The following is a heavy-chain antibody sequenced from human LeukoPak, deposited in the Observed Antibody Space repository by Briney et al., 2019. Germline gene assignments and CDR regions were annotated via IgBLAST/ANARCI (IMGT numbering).Heavy chain of an antibody. Sequence: PGGSLRLSCAASGFTFSSYGMHWVRQAPGKGQEWVAVISYGGSNKYYADSVKGRFTISRDNSKNTLYLQMNSLRAEDTAVYYCANETPKGSMVRGVIRKPTDYWGQGTLVTVSS. CDR2: ISYGGSNK. CDR3: ANETPKGSMVRGVIRKPTDY. J-gene: IGHJ4*02. V-gene: IGHV3-30*18. CDR1: GFTFSSYG. D-gene: IGHD3-10*01.